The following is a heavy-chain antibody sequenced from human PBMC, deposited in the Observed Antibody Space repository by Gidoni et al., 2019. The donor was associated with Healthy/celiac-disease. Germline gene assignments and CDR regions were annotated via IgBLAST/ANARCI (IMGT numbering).Heavy chain of an antibody. CDR1: GGSISSYY. CDR3: ARDSGDYVLTRDYYFDY. J-gene: IGHJ4*02. Sequence: QVQLQESGPGLVKPSETLSLTCTVSGGSISSYYWSWIRQPAGKGLEWIGRIYTSGSTNYNPSLKSRVTMSVDTSKNQFSLKLSSVTAADTAVYYCARDSGDYVLTRDYYFDYWGQGTLVTVSS. D-gene: IGHD4-17*01. V-gene: IGHV4-4*07. CDR2: IYTSGST.